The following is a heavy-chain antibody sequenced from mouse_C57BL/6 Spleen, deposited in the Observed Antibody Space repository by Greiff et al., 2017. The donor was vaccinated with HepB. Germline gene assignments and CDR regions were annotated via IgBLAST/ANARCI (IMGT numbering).Heavy chain of an antibody. CDR2: ISYDGSN. CDR1: GYSITSGYY. J-gene: IGHJ1*03. V-gene: IGHV3-6*01. Sequence: DVQLQESGPGLVKPSQSLSLTCSVTGYSITSGYYWNWIRQFPGNKLEWMGYISYDGSNNYNPSLKNRISITRDTSKNQFFLKLNSVTTEDTATYYCARDPAEYWYFDVWGTGTTVTVSS. CDR3: ARDPAEYWYFDV.